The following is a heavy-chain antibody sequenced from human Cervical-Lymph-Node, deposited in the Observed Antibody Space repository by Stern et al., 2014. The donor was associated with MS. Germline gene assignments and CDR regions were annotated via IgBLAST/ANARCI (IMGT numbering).Heavy chain of an antibody. D-gene: IGHD3-10*01. CDR1: GYSFTGFF. Sequence: QVQLGHSGAEVKQPGASVKVSCKASGYSFTGFFLHWVRHAPGHGLEWIGWINPNSGDTNYAQKFHGRVTMTRDSSSSTAYMELSSLRSDDTAVYYCARDGRSSYGSGSYYSSGYWGQGTLVTVSS. J-gene: IGHJ4*02. V-gene: IGHV1-2*02. CDR2: INPNSGDT. CDR3: ARDGRSSYGSGSYYSSGY.